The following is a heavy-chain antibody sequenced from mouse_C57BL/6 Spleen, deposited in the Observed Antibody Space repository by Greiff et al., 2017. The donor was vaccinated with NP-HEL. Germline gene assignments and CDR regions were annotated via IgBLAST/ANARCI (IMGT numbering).Heavy chain of an antibody. CDR1: GFTFTDYY. J-gene: IGHJ1*03. CDR2: IRNKANGYTT. V-gene: IGHV7-3*01. Sequence: EVMLVESGGGLVQPGGSLSLSCAASGFTFTDYYMSWVRQPPGKALEWLGFIRNKANGYTTEYSASVKGRFTISRDNSQSILYLQMNALRAEDSATYYCARWDDYDGYFDVWGTGTTVTVSS. D-gene: IGHD2-4*01. CDR3: ARWDDYDGYFDV.